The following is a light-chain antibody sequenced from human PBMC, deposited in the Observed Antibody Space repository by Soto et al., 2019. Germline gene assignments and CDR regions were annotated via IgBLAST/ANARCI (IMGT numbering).Light chain of an antibody. CDR1: QSLNNY. J-gene: IGKJ2*01. CDR2: AAT. V-gene: IGKV1-39*01. CDR3: QQSYNSPYT. Sequence: QMAQAPSSLAASLGDRGTITCRGSQSLNNYLKWYPQEGGKAPKLLIYAATSLQSGVPSRFSGSGSGTEFTLTISSLQPGDFATYYCQQSYNSPYTFGLGTKLEIK.